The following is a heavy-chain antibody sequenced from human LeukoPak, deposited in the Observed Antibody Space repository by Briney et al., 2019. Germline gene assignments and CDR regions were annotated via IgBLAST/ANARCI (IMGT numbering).Heavy chain of an antibody. CDR2: IIPILGIA. D-gene: IGHD2-15*01. CDR3: ARVLVVVAAPYYYGMDV. J-gene: IGHJ6*02. Sequence: SVKVSCKASGGTFSSYAISWVRQAPGQGLEWMGRIIPILGIANYAQKFQGRVTITADKSTSTAYMELSSLRSEDTAVYYCARVLVVVAAPYYYGMDVWGQGTTVTVSS. V-gene: IGHV1-69*04. CDR1: GGTFSSYA.